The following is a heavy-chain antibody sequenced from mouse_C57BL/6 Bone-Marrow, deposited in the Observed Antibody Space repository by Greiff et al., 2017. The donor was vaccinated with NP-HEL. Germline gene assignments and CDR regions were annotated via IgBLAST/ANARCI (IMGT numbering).Heavy chain of an antibody. CDR2: IYPGDGDT. Sequence: VQLQQSGAELVKPGASVKISCKASGYAFSSYWMNWVKQRPGKGLEWIGQIYPGDGDTNYNGKFKGKATLTADKSSSTAYMQLSSLTSEDSAVYFWARGGLYYYGSSLFDYWGQGTTLTVSS. CDR3: ARGGLYYYGSSLFDY. V-gene: IGHV1-80*01. D-gene: IGHD1-1*01. J-gene: IGHJ2*01. CDR1: GYAFSSYW.